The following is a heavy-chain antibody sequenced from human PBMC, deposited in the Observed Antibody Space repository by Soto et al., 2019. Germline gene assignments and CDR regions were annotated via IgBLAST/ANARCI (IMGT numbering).Heavy chain of an antibody. CDR2: TSFDGSNK. CDR3: AKSIFGVVPSFDY. V-gene: IGHV3-30*18. CDR1: GFIFNSYG. D-gene: IGHD3-3*01. J-gene: IGHJ4*02. Sequence: QVQLVESGGGVVQPGRSQRLSCAASGFIFNSYGMHWVRQAPGKGLEWVAVTSFDGSNKYYADSVKGRFTISRDNSMNTLYLQMNSLRAEDTAVYYCAKSIFGVVPSFDYWGQGTLVTVSS.